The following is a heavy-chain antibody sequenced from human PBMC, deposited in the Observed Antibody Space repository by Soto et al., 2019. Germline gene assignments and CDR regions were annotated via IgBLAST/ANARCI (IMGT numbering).Heavy chain of an antibody. CDR3: AIDREYCGGGTCVFAY. CDR1: GGSVSSGSDS. CDR2: IYYSGST. V-gene: IGHV4-61*01. J-gene: IGHJ4*02. D-gene: IGHD2-15*01. Sequence: SETLSLTCTVSGGSVSSGSDSWSWIRQPPGRGLEWIGHIYYSGSTNYNPSLKSRVTISKDTSKNQFSLRVSSVTAADTAVYYCAIDREYCGGGTCVFAYWGQGSLVTVSS.